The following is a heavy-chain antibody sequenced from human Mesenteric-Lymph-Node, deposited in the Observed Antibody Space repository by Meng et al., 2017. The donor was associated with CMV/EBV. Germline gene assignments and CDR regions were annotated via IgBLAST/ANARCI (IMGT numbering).Heavy chain of an antibody. CDR1: GYILNDCD. CDR3: ATYPGDSSPNP. V-gene: IGHV1-2*06. Sequence: SCKASGYILNDCDIHGVRQAPGQGLEWRGRINPKRGSTAYTHNFQGRVSLTRDTSSSTVYMELSSLRSDDTAVYYCATYPGDSSPNPWGQGTLVTVSS. CDR2: INPKRGST. D-gene: IGHD3-22*01. J-gene: IGHJ5*02.